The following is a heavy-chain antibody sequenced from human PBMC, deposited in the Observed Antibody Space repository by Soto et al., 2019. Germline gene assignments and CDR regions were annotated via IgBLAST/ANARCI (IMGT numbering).Heavy chain of an antibody. CDR3: ASVYSRGGGAFDS. D-gene: IGHD6-19*01. V-gene: IGHV1-69*13. CDR1: GGTFSSYA. CDR2: IIPIFGTA. Sequence: SVKVSCKASGGTFSSYAISWVRQAPGQGLEWMGGIIPIFGTANYAQKFQGRVTITADESTSTAYMELSSLRSEDTAVYYCASVYSRGGGAFDSWGQGTMVTVSS. J-gene: IGHJ3*02.